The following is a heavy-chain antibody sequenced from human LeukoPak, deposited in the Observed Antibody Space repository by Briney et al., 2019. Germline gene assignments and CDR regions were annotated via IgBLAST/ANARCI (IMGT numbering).Heavy chain of an antibody. V-gene: IGHV3-53*01. J-gene: IGHJ4*02. CDR2: IYSGGST. CDR1: GFLVSSKY. CDR3: ARAGPIDY. Sequence: GGSLRLSCAASGFLVSSKYMSWVRQAPGKGLEWVSVIYSGGSTYYAASVEGRFTISRDNSKNTVYLQMNNLRVDDTAVYYCARAGPIDYWGQGTLVTVSS.